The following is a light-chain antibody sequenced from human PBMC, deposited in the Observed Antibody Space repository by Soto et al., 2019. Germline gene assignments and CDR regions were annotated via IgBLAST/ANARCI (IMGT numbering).Light chain of an antibody. Sequence: EFVLTQSPGTLSLSPGERATLSCRASQTVRNNYLAWYQQKPGQAPSLLIYDASSRATRIPDMFSGSGSGTDFTLTISRLEPEDFAVYYCQQFSSYPLTFGGGTKV. V-gene: IGKV3-20*01. CDR1: QTVRNNY. CDR2: DAS. J-gene: IGKJ4*01. CDR3: QQFSSYPLT.